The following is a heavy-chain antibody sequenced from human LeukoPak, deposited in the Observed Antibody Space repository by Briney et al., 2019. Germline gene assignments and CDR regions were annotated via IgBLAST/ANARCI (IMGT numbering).Heavy chain of an antibody. V-gene: IGHV4-59*08. J-gene: IGHJ4*02. CDR1: GGSISSYY. D-gene: IGHD6-19*01. CDR3: ARAIGIAVAGTGGFDY. CDR2: IYYSGST. Sequence: SETLSLTCTVSGGSISSYYWSWIRQPPGKELEWIGYIYYSGSTNYNPSLKSRVTISVDTSKNQFSLKLSSVTAADTAVYYCARAIGIAVAGTGGFDYWGQGTLVTVSS.